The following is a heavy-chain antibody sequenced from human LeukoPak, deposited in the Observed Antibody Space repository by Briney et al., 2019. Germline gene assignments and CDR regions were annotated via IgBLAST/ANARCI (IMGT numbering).Heavy chain of an antibody. CDR3: ARVLRAASWRSYDY. D-gene: IGHD5-18*01. CDR2: IYYNGDT. V-gene: IGHV4-4*02. J-gene: IGHJ4*02. CDR1: GGSISSHNW. Sequence: PSGTLSLTCAVSGGSISSHNWWSWVRQPPGKGLEWIGYIYYNGDTNYNPSLKSRVIISIDTSSNQFSLRLNSMTAADTAVYYCARVLRAASWRSYDYWGQGSLVTVSS.